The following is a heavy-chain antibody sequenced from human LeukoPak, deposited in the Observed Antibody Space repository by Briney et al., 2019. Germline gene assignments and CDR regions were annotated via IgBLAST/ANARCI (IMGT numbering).Heavy chain of an antibody. D-gene: IGHD3-22*01. CDR3: ARSRDLNYYDSSGYWVWLDP. CDR2: INPNSGGT. J-gene: IGHJ5*02. V-gene: IGHV1-2*02. Sequence: ASVKVSCKASGYTFTGYYMHWVRQAPGQGLEWMGSINPNSGGTNYAQKFQGRVTMTRDTSISTAYMELSRLRSDDTAVYYCARSRDLNYYDSSGYWVWLDPWGQGTLVTVSS. CDR1: GYTFTGYY.